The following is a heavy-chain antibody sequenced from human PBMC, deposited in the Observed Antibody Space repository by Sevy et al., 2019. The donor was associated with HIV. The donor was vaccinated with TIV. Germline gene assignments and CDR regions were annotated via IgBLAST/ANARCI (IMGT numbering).Heavy chain of an antibody. J-gene: IGHJ6*02. V-gene: IGHV3-7*01. Sequence: GGSLRLSCAASGFTFSSYWMSWVRQAPGKGLEWVANIKQDGSEKYYVDSVKGRFTISRDNAKNSLYLQMNSLRAEDTAVYYCARVGTAMVSFFLDVWGQGTTVTDSS. CDR1: GFTFSSYW. CDR2: IKQDGSEK. D-gene: IGHD5-18*01. CDR3: ARVGTAMVSFFLDV.